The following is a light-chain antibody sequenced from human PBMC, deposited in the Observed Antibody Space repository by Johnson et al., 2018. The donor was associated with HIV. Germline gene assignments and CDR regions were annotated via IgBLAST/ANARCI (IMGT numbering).Light chain of an antibody. Sequence: QSVLTQPPSVSAAPGQKVTISCSGSSSNIGNNYVSWYQQLPGTVPKLLIYDNNKRPSGIPDRFSGSKSGPSATLGITGLQTGDEADYYCGTWDSSLSAYVFGTGTKVTVL. CDR2: DNN. V-gene: IGLV1-51*01. CDR3: GTWDSSLSAYV. CDR1: SSNIGNNY. J-gene: IGLJ1*01.